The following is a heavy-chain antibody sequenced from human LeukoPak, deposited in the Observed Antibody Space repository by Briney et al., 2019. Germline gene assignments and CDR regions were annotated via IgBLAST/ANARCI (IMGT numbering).Heavy chain of an antibody. CDR3: ARDPIAAAGYYFYGMDV. V-gene: IGHV3-30*04. J-gene: IGHJ6*02. CDR2: ISYDGSNK. D-gene: IGHD6-13*01. Sequence: GGSLRLSCAASGFTFSSYAMNWVRQAPGKGLEWVAVISYDGSNKNYADSVKGRFTISRENSKNTLYLQMNSLRAEDTAVYYCARDPIAAAGYYFYGMDVWGQGTTVTVSS. CDR1: GFTFSSYA.